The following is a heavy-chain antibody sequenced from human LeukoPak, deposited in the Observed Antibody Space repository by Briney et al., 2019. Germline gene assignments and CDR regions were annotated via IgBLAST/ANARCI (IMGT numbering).Heavy chain of an antibody. Sequence: PSETLSVTCTVSGGPISSYYWSWIRQPAGKGLEWIGRIYTSGSTNYNPSLKSRVTMSVDTSKNQFSLKLSSVTAADTAVYYCARVGDVGHLPHPLDYWGQGTLVTVSS. J-gene: IGHJ4*02. D-gene: IGHD5-24*01. CDR3: ARVGDVGHLPHPLDY. CDR1: GGPISSYY. V-gene: IGHV4-4*07. CDR2: IYTSGST.